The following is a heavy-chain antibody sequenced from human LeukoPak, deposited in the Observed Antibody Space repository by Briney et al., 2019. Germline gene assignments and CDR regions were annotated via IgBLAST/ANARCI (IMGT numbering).Heavy chain of an antibody. J-gene: IGHJ4*02. D-gene: IGHD3/OR15-3a*01. CDR1: GFTFNTYT. V-gene: IGHV3-21*01. Sequence: GGSLRLSCVASGFTFNTYTMVWVRQAPGMGLEWVSSISSNSHYIYYADSRKGRFTISRDNAKNSLYLQMNSLRAEDTAVYYCARDRPAGHGFNYGFFDYWGQGTLVTVSS. CDR2: ISSNSHYI. CDR3: ARDRPAGHGFNYGFFDY.